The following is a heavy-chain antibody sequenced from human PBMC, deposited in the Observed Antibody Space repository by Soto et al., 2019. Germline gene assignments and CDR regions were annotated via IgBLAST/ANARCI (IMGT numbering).Heavy chain of an antibody. V-gene: IGHV3-23*01. Sequence: EVQLLESGGGLVQPGGSLRLSCAASGFSFIKYSMSWVRQAPGKRLEWVSGLSGSGGSTSSADSVKGGFAISRDNSRNTLYLQMNSLRDGDTAIYYCARGFSAGKGSPPDYWGQGTLVTVSS. CDR1: GFSFIKYS. CDR3: ARGFSAGKGSPPDY. D-gene: IGHD3-10*01. CDR2: LSGSGGST. J-gene: IGHJ4*02.